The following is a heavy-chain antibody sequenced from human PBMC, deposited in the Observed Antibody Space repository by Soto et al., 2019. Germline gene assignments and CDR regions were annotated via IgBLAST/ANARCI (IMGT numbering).Heavy chain of an antibody. CDR2: INPNSGGT. D-gene: IGHD6-13*01. CDR3: ARGPAALPPGYYYYGMDV. J-gene: IGHJ6*02. CDR1: GSTFTGYY. Sequence: ASVKVSCKASGSTFTGYYMHWVRQAPGQGLDWKGWINPNSGGTNYAQQFQGWVTMTRDTSISTAYMELSRLRSDDTAVYYCARGPAALPPGYYYYGMDVWGQGTTVTVSS. V-gene: IGHV1-2*04.